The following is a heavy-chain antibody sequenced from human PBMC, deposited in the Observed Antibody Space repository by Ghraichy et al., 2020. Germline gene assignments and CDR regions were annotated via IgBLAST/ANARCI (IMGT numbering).Heavy chain of an antibody. J-gene: IGHJ6*02. CDR2: ASGSGGTT. V-gene: IGHV3-23*01. CDR1: GFTFSSYA. Sequence: GESLNISCAVSGFTFSSYAMSWVRRAPGKGLEWVSSASGSGGTTYYADSVKGRFTISRDNSKNTLYLQMNSLRAEDTAVYYCAKALIWFGELSHPQYYGMDVWGQGTTVTVSS. CDR3: AKALIWFGELSHPQYYGMDV. D-gene: IGHD3-10*01.